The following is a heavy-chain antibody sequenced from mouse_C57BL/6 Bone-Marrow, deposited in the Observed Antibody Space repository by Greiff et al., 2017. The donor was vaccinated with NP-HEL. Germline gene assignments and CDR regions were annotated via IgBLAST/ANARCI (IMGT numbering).Heavy chain of an antibody. V-gene: IGHV1-47*01. Sequence: LVESGAELVKPGASVKMSCKASGYTFTTYPIEWMKQNHGKSLEWIGNFHPYNDDTKYNEKFKGKATLTVEKSSSTVYLELSRLTSDDSAVYYCARGIYYGNWYFDVWGTGTTVTVSS. CDR3: ARGIYYGNWYFDV. D-gene: IGHD2-1*01. CDR2: FHPYNDDT. CDR1: GYTFTTYP. J-gene: IGHJ1*03.